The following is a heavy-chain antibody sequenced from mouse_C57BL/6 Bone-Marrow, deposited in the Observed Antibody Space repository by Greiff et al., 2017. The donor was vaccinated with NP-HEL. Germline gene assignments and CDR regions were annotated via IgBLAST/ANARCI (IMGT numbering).Heavy chain of an antibody. D-gene: IGHD2-5*01. Sequence: VQLQQSGPVLVKPGASVKMSCKASGYTFTDYYMNWVKQSHGKSLEWIGVINPYNGGTSYNQKFKGKATLTVDKSSSTACMELNSLTSEDSAVYYCARLEAYYSNDLDYWGQGTTVTVSS. J-gene: IGHJ2*01. CDR1: GYTFTDYY. V-gene: IGHV1-19*01. CDR3: ARLEAYYSNDLDY. CDR2: INPYNGGT.